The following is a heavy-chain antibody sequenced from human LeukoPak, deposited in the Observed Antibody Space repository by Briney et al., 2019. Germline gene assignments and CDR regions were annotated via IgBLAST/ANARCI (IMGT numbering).Heavy chain of an antibody. Sequence: GGSLRLSCTASGFTFGDYAMSWVRQAPGKGLEWVGFIRIKAYGGTTEYAASVKGRFTISRDDSKSIAYLQMNSLKTEDTAVYYCTRRVLLWFAELGSYYFDYWGQGTLVTVSS. D-gene: IGHD3-10*01. J-gene: IGHJ4*02. CDR3: TRRVLLWFAELGSYYFDY. V-gene: IGHV3-49*04. CDR2: IRIKAYGGTT. CDR1: GFTFGDYA.